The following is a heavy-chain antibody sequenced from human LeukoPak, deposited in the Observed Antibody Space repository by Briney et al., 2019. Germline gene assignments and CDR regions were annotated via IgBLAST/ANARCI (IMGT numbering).Heavy chain of an antibody. V-gene: IGHV1-2*02. CDR2: INPNSGGT. CDR1: GYTFTGYY. CDR3: ARDLMITFGGVLVDARLDY. Sequence: ASVKVSCKASGYTFTGYYMHWVRQAPGQGLEWMGWINPNSGGTNYAQKFQGRVTMTRDTSIITAYMELSRLRSDDTAVYYCARDLMITFGGVLVDARLDYWGQGTLVTVSS. D-gene: IGHD3-16*02. J-gene: IGHJ4*02.